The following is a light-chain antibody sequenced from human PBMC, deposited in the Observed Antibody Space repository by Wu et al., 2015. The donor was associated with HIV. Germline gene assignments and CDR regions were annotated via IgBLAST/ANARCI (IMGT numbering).Light chain of an antibody. CDR2: AAS. J-gene: IGKJ2*01. V-gene: IGKV1-NL1*01. Sequence: DIQMTQSPSSLSASVGDRVTITCRASQGLDNSLAWYQQKPGKAPRLLLYAASRLEFGVPARFSGSGSGTEFTLTISSLQSEDFAVYYCQQYNNWPPIFGQGTKVEIK. CDR1: QGLDNS. CDR3: QQYNNWPPI.